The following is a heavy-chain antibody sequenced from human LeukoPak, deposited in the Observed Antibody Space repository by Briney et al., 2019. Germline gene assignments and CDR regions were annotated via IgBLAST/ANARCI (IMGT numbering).Heavy chain of an antibody. Sequence: GASVKVSCKASGYTFTSYGISWVRQAPGQGLEWMGWISAYNGNTNYAQKLQGRGTMITDTSPSTASMELRSLRSGDTAVYYCARAPLELHLDYWGQGTLVTVSS. J-gene: IGHJ4*02. CDR1: GYTFTSYG. CDR3: ARAPLELHLDY. D-gene: IGHD1-7*01. V-gene: IGHV1-18*01. CDR2: ISAYNGNT.